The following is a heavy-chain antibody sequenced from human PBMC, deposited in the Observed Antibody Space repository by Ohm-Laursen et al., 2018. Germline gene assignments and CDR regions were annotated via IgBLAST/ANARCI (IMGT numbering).Heavy chain of an antibody. Sequence: SLRLSCSASGFTFNSYGMHWVRQAPGKGLEWVAVIWYDGSNKYYADSVKGRFTISIDNSKNTLYLQMNSLRAEDTAVYYCARDLRTTVTTLGYWGQGTLVTVSS. CDR1: GFTFNSYG. CDR3: ARDLRTTVTTLGY. CDR2: IWYDGSNK. J-gene: IGHJ4*02. D-gene: IGHD4-17*01. V-gene: IGHV3-33*08.